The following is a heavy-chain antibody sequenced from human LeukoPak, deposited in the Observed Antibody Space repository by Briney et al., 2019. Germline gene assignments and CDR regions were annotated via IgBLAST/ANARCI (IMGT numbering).Heavy chain of an antibody. V-gene: IGHV3-73*01. J-gene: IGHJ6*02. CDR2: IRSKANSYAT. CDR3: TRGMGAYYYYGMDV. Sequence: PGGSLRLSCAASGFTFSSYWMSWVRQASGKGLEWVGRIRSKANSYATAYAASVKGRFTISRDDSKNTAYLQMNSLKTEDTAVYYCTRGMGAYYYYGMDVWGQGTTVTVSS. CDR1: GFTFSSYW. D-gene: IGHD3-16*01.